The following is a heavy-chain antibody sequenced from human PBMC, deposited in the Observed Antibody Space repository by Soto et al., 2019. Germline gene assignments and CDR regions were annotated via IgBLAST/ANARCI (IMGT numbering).Heavy chain of an antibody. D-gene: IGHD6-6*01. Sequence: GASVKVSCKASGYTFTGYYMHWVRQAPGQGLEWMGWINPNSGDTKYAQKFQGRVTMTRDTSTRTAYMEVSRLTSDDTAVYYCARSLSTIGGRPDSWGQGTLVTVSS. V-gene: IGHV1-2*02. J-gene: IGHJ4*02. CDR3: ARSLSTIGGRPDS. CDR1: GYTFTGYY. CDR2: INPNSGDT.